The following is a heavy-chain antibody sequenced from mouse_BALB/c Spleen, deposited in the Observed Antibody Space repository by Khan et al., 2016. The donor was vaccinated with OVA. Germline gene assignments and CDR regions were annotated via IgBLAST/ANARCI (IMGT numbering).Heavy chain of an antibody. CDR1: GYTFSSYW. CDR3: ARGNYDGSSCWFGY. D-gene: IGHD1-1*01. Sequence: QVQLQQSGAELMKPGASVKISCKATGYTFSSYWIEWVKQRPGHGLEWIGEILPGSGSNNYNEKFKGKATFTADTSFNTAYMQLSSLTSEDSAVYYCARGNYDGSSCWFGYWGQGTLVTVSA. V-gene: IGHV1-9*01. CDR2: ILPGSGSN. J-gene: IGHJ3*01.